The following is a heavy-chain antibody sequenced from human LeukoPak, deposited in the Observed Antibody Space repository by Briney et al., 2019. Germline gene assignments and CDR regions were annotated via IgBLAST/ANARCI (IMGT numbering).Heavy chain of an antibody. V-gene: IGHV4-59*01. Sequence: KPSETLSLTCTVSGGSISSYYWNWIRQPPGKGLEWIGYIYYSGSTNYNPSLKSRVTISVDTSKNQFSLKLSSVTAADTAVYYCARVYDSSGYDNFDYWGQGTLVTVSS. D-gene: IGHD3-22*01. J-gene: IGHJ4*02. CDR3: ARVYDSSGYDNFDY. CDR2: IYYSGST. CDR1: GGSISSYY.